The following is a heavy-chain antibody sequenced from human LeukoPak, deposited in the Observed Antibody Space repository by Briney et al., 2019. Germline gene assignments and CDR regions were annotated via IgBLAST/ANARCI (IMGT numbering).Heavy chain of an antibody. D-gene: IGHD5-18*01. Sequence: SETLSLTCAVYGGSFSGYYWSWIRQPPGKGLEWIGEINHSGSTNYNPSLKSRVTISVDTSKNQFSLKLSSVTAADTAVYYCARGGGYSYGYHYYYSGMDVWGQGTPVTVSS. J-gene: IGHJ6*02. CDR2: INHSGST. CDR3: ARGGGYSYGYHYYYSGMDV. V-gene: IGHV4-34*01. CDR1: GGSFSGYY.